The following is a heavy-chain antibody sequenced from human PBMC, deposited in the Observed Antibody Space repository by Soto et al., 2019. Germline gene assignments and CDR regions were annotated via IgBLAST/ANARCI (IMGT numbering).Heavy chain of an antibody. CDR3: ARARWYDAFDV. D-gene: IGHD2-15*01. CDR2: IFHGGNT. CDR1: GVFISSGNY. Sequence: PSETLSLTCTVSGVFISSGNYWGWLRKPPGKGLGWIGSIFHGGNTYYNPSLKSRVTISVDMSKNQFSLKLNSVAAADTAVYYCARARWYDAFDVWGQGTVVTVSS. J-gene: IGHJ3*01. V-gene: IGHV4-38-2*02.